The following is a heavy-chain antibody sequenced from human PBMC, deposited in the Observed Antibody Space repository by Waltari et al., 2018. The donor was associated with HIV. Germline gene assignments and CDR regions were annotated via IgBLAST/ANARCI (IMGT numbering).Heavy chain of an antibody. CDR1: GFTLSSYG. D-gene: IGHD2-2*01. CDR2: IWYDGGKI. J-gene: IGHJ6*02. CDR3: ARAHCSSTSCYYYGMDV. V-gene: IGHV3-33*01. Sequence: QVQLVESGGGVVQPGRSLRLPCAASGFTLSSYGMPWVRQAPGKGLEWVASIWYDGGKIYYADSVGGRFTISRDTSKNTLYLQMNSLRGEDTAVYYCARAHCSSTSCYYYGMDVWGQGTTVTVSS.